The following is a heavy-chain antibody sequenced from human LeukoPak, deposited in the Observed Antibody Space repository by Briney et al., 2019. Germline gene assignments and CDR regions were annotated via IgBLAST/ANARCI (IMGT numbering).Heavy chain of an antibody. CDR1: GGSINGYY. Sequence: PSETLSLTCTVSGGSINGYYWTWIRQPPGKGLEWIGYIYYSGSTYYNPSLKSRVTISVDTSKNQFSLKLRSVTAADTAVYYCARAGGVNAYCGGDCFDYWGQGTLVTVSS. J-gene: IGHJ4*02. V-gene: IGHV4-59*12. D-gene: IGHD2-21*01. CDR3: ARAGGVNAYCGGDCFDY. CDR2: IYYSGST.